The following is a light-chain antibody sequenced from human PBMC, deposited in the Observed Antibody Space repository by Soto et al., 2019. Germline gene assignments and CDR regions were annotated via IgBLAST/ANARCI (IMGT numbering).Light chain of an antibody. CDR3: QQYYSTPLT. V-gene: IGKV4-1*01. J-gene: IGKJ4*01. CDR1: QSVLYSSTNKNY. CDR2: WAS. Sequence: DIVMTQSPDSLAVSLCERATINCKSSQSVLYSSTNKNYLSWYQQKPGQPPKLLIYWASTRESGVPDRFSGSGSGTDFTLTISSLQDEDVAVYYCQQYYSTPLTFGGGTKVDIK.